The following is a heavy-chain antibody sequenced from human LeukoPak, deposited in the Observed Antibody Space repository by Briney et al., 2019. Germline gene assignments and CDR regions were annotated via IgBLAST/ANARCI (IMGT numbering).Heavy chain of an antibody. Sequence: PSETLSLTCTVSGGSISSYYWSWIRQPPGKGLEWIGYIYYSGTTNYNPSLKSRVTISVDTSKNQFSLRLSSVTAVDTAVYYCARAARGYSYVFDCWGQGTLVTVSS. D-gene: IGHD5-18*01. CDR2: IYYSGTT. CDR1: GGSISSYY. V-gene: IGHV4-59*01. J-gene: IGHJ4*02. CDR3: ARAARGYSYVFDC.